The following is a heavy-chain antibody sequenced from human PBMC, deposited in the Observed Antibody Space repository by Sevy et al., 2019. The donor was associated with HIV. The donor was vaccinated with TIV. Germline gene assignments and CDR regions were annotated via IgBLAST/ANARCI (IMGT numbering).Heavy chain of an antibody. CDR2: VSSRGAIT. J-gene: IGHJ4*02. D-gene: IGHD3-10*01. CDR1: GFIFSSHE. V-gene: IGHV3-48*03. Sequence: GGSLRLSCAASGFIFSSHELNWVRQAPGKGLEWVSYVSSRGAITHYADSVTGRFTISRDNAQNSLYLQMNSLRVEDTAIYFCARGLSTYGSYYFDFWGRGTLVTVSS. CDR3: ARGLSTYGSYYFDF.